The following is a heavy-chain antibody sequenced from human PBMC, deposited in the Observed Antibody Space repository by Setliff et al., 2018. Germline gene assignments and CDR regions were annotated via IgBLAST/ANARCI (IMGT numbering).Heavy chain of an antibody. Sequence: GASVKVSCKASGGTFSSYAISWVRQAPGQGLEWMGGIIPIFGTANYAQKFQGRVTITTDESTSTAYMELSSLRSEDTAVYYCARAGYYDSSGYYNWFDPWGQGTLVTVSS. J-gene: IGHJ5*02. V-gene: IGHV1-69*05. CDR2: IIPIFGTA. CDR1: GGTFSSYA. D-gene: IGHD3-22*01. CDR3: ARAGYYDSSGYYNWFDP.